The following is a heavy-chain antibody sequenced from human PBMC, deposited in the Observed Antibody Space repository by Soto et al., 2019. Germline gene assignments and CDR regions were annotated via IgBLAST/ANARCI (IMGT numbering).Heavy chain of an antibody. Sequence: QVQLQESGPGLVKPSQTLSLTCTVSGGSISSGGYYWSWIRQHPGKGLEWIGYIYDSGNTYYNPSLKSRVTISVDTSKYQFSLKLSSVTAADTAVYYCAREEGGGYDHRWFDPWGQGTLVTVSS. D-gene: IGHD5-12*01. J-gene: IGHJ5*02. CDR3: AREEGGGYDHRWFDP. V-gene: IGHV4-31*03. CDR1: GGSISSGGYY. CDR2: IYDSGNT.